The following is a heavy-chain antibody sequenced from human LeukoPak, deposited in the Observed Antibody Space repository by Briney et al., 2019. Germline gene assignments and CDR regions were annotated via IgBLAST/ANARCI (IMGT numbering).Heavy chain of an antibody. V-gene: IGHV1-18*04. CDR1: GYTVTSYG. CDR3: ARDSSASSSWHVFDY. CDR2: ISAYNGNT. D-gene: IGHD6-13*01. J-gene: IGHJ4*02. Sequence: ASVKVSCKASGYTVTSYGISWVRQAPGQGLEWMGWISAYNGNTNYAQKLQGRVTMTTDTSTSTAYMELRSLRSDDTAVYYCARDSSASSSWHVFDYWGQGTLVTVSS.